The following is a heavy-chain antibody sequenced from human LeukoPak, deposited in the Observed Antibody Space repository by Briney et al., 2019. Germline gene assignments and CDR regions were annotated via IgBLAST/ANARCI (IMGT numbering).Heavy chain of an antibody. D-gene: IGHD1-7*01. CDR3: ARRGGRNYAPFDY. CDR1: GFTFSSYW. V-gene: IGHV3-7*01. J-gene: IGHJ4*02. Sequence: PGGSLRLSCAASGFTFSSYWMSWVRQAPGKGLEWVANIKQDGSEKYYVDSVKGRFTISRDNAKNSLYLQMNSLRAEDTAVYYCARRGGRNYAPFDYWGQGTLVTVSS. CDR2: IKQDGSEK.